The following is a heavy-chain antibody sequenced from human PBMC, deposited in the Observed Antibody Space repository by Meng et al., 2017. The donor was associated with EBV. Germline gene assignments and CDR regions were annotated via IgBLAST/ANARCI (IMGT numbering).Heavy chain of an antibody. CDR3: AHRRDEYSSSWYGWFDP. D-gene: IGHD6-13*01. Sequence: QITLKESGPTLVKPTQTLTLTCTFSGFSLSTSGVGVGWIRQPPGKALEWLALIYWDDDKRYGPSLKSRLTITKDTSKNQVVLTMTNMDPVDTATYYCAHRRDEYSSSWYGWFDPWGQGTLVTVSS. J-gene: IGHJ5*02. CDR1: GFSLSTSGVG. V-gene: IGHV2-5*05. CDR2: IYWDDDK.